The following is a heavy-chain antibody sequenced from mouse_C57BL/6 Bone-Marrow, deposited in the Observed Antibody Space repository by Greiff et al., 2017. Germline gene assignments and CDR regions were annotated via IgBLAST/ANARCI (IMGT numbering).Heavy chain of an antibody. CDR3: ASSECSPYAIDY. V-gene: IGHV1-80*01. CDR2: IYPGDGDT. Sequence: VQLQQSGAELVKPGASVKISCKASGYAFSSYWMNWVKQTPGKGLEWIGQIYPGDGDTNYNGKFKGKATLTADKSSSTAYMQLSSLTSEDSAVYFCASSECSPYAIDYWGQGTSVTVSS. J-gene: IGHJ4*01. D-gene: IGHD3-2*02. CDR1: GYAFSSYW.